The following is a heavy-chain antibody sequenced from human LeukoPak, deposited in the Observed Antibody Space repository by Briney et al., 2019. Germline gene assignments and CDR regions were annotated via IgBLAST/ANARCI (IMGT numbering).Heavy chain of an antibody. V-gene: IGHV3-23*01. Sequence: GGSLRLSCAASGFTFSTYGMTWVRQAPGKGLEWVSAISGSAATTFYADSVEGRFTISRDNSKNTLYLQMNSLRAEDTAVYYCARRSGIAVAGAFDYWGQGTLVTVSS. CDR3: ARRSGIAVAGAFDY. D-gene: IGHD6-19*01. J-gene: IGHJ4*02. CDR2: ISGSAATT. CDR1: GFTFSTYG.